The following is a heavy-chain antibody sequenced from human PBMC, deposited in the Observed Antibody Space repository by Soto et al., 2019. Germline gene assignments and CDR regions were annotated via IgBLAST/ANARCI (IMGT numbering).Heavy chain of an antibody. Sequence: SGGSLRLSCAASGFTFSSYGMHWVRQAPGKGLEWVAVISYDGSNKYYADSVKGRFTISRDNSKNTLYLQMNSLRAEDTAVYYCAKAVDSDYYGMDVWGQGTTVTVSS. D-gene: IGHD5-12*01. CDR3: AKAVDSDYYGMDV. CDR1: GFTFSSYG. CDR2: ISYDGSNK. V-gene: IGHV3-30*18. J-gene: IGHJ6*02.